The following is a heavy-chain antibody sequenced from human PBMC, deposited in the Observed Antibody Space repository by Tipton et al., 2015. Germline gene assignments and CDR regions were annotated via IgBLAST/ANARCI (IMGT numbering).Heavy chain of an antibody. CDR1: GFPFNDYY. D-gene: IGHD1-26*01. CDR3: AKDLGVGANFPARAFDI. V-gene: IGHV3-23*01. Sequence: SLRLSCAASGFPFNDYYMSWIRQAPGKGLEWVSVLSGSSGGTFYADSVKGRFTISRDTSKNTLYLQMNSLRVEDTAVYYCAKDLGVGANFPARAFDIWGQGTMVTVSS. CDR2: LSGSSGGT. J-gene: IGHJ3*02.